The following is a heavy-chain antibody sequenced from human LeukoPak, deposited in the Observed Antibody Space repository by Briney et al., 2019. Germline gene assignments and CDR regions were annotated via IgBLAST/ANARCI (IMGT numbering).Heavy chain of an antibody. J-gene: IGHJ4*02. CDR1: GFTFSSYS. CDR2: ISSSSSYI. V-gene: IGHV3-21*01. Sequence: KTGGSLRLSCAASGFTFSSYSMNWVRQAPGKGLEWVSSISSSSSYIYYADSVKGRFATSRDNAKNSLYLQMNSLRAEDTAVYYCARAPDSSGYYPISPDYWGQGTLVTVSS. CDR3: ARAPDSSGYYPISPDY. D-gene: IGHD3-22*01.